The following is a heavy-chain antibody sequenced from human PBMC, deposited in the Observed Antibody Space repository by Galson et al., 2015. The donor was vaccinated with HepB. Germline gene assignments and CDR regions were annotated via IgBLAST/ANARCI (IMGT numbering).Heavy chain of an antibody. J-gene: IGHJ4*02. CDR1: GDSISNDRL. Sequence: ETLSLTCAVSGDSISNDRLWSWVRQPPGEGLEWIGEAYHSGGTNYRPSLKSRVTISVDKSKNQFSLKLTSVTAADTAVYYCARAKEGRGYFDYWDQGTLVTVSS. CDR3: ARAKEGRGYFDY. V-gene: IGHV4-4*02. D-gene: IGHD3-10*01. CDR2: AYHSGGT.